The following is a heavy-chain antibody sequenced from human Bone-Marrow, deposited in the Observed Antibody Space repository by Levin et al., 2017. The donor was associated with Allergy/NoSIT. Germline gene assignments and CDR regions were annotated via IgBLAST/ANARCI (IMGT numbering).Heavy chain of an antibody. CDR1: GFTFSTYW. CDR3: ARQGLECVAGSNYYGLDV. D-gene: IGHD3-3*01. Sequence: GESLKISCKGSGFTFSTYWINWVRKMPGKGLEWMGRIDPDDSYTNYHPSFQGHVTFSDDKSINTAYLQWNSLKASDSAMYYCARQGLECVAGSNYYGLDVWGQGTTVAVSS. J-gene: IGHJ6*02. V-gene: IGHV5-10-1*01. CDR2: IDPDDSYT.